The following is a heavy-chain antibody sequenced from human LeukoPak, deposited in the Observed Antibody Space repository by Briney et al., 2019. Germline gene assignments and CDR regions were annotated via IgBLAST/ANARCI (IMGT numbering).Heavy chain of an antibody. Sequence: GGSLRLSCAASGFTFSSYSMNWVRQAPGKGLEWVSYISSSSSTIYYADSVKGRFTISRDNAKNSLYLQMNSLRAEDTALYYCAKDIQWLVEGGIDYWGQGTLVTVSS. CDR1: GFTFSSYS. CDR3: AKDIQWLVEGGIDY. CDR2: ISSSSSTI. J-gene: IGHJ4*02. D-gene: IGHD6-19*01. V-gene: IGHV3-48*04.